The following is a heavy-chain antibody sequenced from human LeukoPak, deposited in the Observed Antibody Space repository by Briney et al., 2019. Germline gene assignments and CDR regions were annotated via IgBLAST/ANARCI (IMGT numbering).Heavy chain of an antibody. CDR3: ARYCSSTSCYGGRWFDP. CDR1: GFTFSTYA. J-gene: IGHJ5*02. CDR2: ISGSGGST. D-gene: IGHD2-2*01. Sequence: GGSLRLSCAASGFTFSTYAMSWVRQAPGKGLEWVSGISGSGGSTNYADSVKGRFTISRDNSKNTLYLQMNSLRVEDTAVYYCARYCSSTSCYGGRWFDPWGQGTLVTVSS. V-gene: IGHV3-23*01.